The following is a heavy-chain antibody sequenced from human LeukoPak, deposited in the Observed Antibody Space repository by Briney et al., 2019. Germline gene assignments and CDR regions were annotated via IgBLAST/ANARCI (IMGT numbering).Heavy chain of an antibody. V-gene: IGHV4-59*01. D-gene: IGHD3-10*01. CDR2: ISYTGST. J-gene: IGHJ4*02. CDR3: ARSNLWFGEFYYFDY. Sequence: SETLSLTCTVSGGSISPYFWSWIRQLPGKGLEWIGYISYTGSTNYNPSLKSRVTISVDTSKNQFSLKLSSVTAADTAVYYCARSNLWFGEFYYFDYWGQGTLVTVSS. CDR1: GGSISPYF.